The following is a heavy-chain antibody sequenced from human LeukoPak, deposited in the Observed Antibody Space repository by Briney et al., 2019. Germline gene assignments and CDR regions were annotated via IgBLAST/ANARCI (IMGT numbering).Heavy chain of an antibody. CDR2: MNPNSGNT. D-gene: IGHD2-2*01. V-gene: IGHV1-8*03. J-gene: IGHJ5*02. CDR1: GNTFTSYD. CDR3: ARGGHCSSTSCYRSEFDP. Sequence: GASVKVSCKASGNTFTSYDINWVRQATGQGLEWMGWMNPNSGNTGYAQKFQGRVTITRNTSISTAYMELSSLRSEDTAVYYCARGGHCSSTSCYRSEFDPWGQGTLVTVSS.